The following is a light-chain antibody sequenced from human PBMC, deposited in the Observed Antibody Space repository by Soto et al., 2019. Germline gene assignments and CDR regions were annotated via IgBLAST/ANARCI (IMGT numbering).Light chain of an antibody. CDR2: GAS. CDR1: QSVSSNY. CDR3: QQYGSSPTWT. Sequence: ESVLTQSPGTLSLSPGERATLSCRASQSVSSNYLAWYQQKPGQAPRLLIYGASTRATDIPDRFSGSGSGTDFTLTISSLEFGDSAVYYCQQYGSSPTWTFGQGTKVDIK. V-gene: IGKV3-20*01. J-gene: IGKJ1*01.